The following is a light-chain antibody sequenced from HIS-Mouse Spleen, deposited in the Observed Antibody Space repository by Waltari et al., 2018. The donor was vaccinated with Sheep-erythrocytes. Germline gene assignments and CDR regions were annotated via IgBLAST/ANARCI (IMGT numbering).Light chain of an antibody. CDR3: CSYAGSYNHV. CDR1: SSDVGGYNY. Sequence: SPGQSITISCTGTSSDVGGYNYVSWYQQHPGKAPKLMIYDVSNRPSGVSNRFSGSKSGNTASLTISGLQAEDEADYYCCSYAGSYNHVFATGTKVTVL. CDR2: DVS. V-gene: IGLV2-14*03. J-gene: IGLJ1*01.